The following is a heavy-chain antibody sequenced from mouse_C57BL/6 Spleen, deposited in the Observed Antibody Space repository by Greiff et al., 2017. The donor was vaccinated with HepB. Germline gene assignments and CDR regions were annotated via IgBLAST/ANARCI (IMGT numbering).Heavy chain of an antibody. CDR2: INPNNGGT. CDR1: GYTFTDYY. CDR3: ARNDCYQFAY. J-gene: IGHJ3*01. V-gene: IGHV1-26*01. Sequence: EVQLQQSGPELVKPGASVKISCKASGYTFTDYYMNWVKQSHGKSLEWIGDINPNNGGTSYNQKFKGKATLTVDKSSSTAYMELRSLTSEDSAVYYCARNDCYQFAYWGQGTLVTVSA. D-gene: IGHD2-3*01.